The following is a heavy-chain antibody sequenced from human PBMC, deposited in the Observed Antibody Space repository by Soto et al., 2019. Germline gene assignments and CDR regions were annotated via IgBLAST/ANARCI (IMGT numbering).Heavy chain of an antibody. CDR2: INHSGST. CDR3: ARGLLAYCGGDCALFDS. J-gene: IGHJ4*02. CDR1: GGSFSGYY. D-gene: IGHD2-21*02. Sequence: SETLSLTCAVYGGSFSGYYWSWIRQPPGKGLEWIGEINHSGSTNYNPSLKSRVTISVDTSKNQFSLKVDSVTAADTAVYYCARGLLAYCGGDCALFDSWGQGIMVTVSS. V-gene: IGHV4-34*01.